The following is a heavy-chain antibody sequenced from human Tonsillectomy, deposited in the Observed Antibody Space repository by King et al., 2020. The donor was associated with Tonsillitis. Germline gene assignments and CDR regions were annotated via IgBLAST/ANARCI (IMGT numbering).Heavy chain of an antibody. CDR1: GGSISSGSYY. V-gene: IGHV4-61*02. CDR2: MYTSGST. Sequence: VQLQESGPGLVKPSQTLSLTCTVSGGSISSGSYYWNWIRQPAGKGLEWIGRMYTSGSTNYNPSLKIRVTMSVDTSKNQFSLKLSSVTAADTAVYYCARESPEWLLDGSGLTDVFDIWGQGTMVTVSS. CDR3: ARESPEWLLDGSGLTDVFDI. D-gene: IGHD3-22*01. J-gene: IGHJ3*02.